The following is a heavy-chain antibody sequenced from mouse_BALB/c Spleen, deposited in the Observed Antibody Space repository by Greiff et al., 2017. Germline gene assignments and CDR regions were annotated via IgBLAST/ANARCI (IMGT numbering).Heavy chain of an antibody. D-gene: IGHD2-4*01. CDR2: ISSGGSYT. V-gene: IGHV5-6*01. CDR3: ARHAVSTMITTTFAY. J-gene: IGHJ3*01. CDR1: GFTFSSYG. Sequence: EVQVVESGGDLVKPGGSLKLSCAASGFTFSSYGMSWVRQTPDKRLEWVATISSGGSYTYYPDSVKGRFTISRDNAKNTLYLQMSSLKSEDTAMYYCARHAVSTMITTTFAYWGQGTLVTVSA.